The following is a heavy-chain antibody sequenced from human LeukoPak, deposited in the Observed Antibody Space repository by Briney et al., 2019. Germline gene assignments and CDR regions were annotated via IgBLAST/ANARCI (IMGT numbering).Heavy chain of an antibody. CDR3: ARVLYYDFWSGYYRIYAFDI. Sequence: PSETLSLTCAVYGGSFSGYYWSWIRQPPGKGLEWIGEINHSGSTNYNPSLKSRVTISVDTSKNQFSLKLSSVTAADTAVYYCARVLYYDFWSGYYRIYAFDIWGQGTMVAVSS. J-gene: IGHJ3*02. CDR2: INHSGST. V-gene: IGHV4-34*01. D-gene: IGHD3-3*01. CDR1: GGSFSGYY.